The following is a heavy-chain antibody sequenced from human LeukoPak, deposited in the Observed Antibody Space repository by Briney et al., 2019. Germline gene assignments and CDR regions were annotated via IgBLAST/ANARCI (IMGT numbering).Heavy chain of an antibody. CDR1: GFTFRTYW. Sequence: GGSLRLSCAVSGFTFRTYWMHWVRQVPGEGLVWVSCINEDGSITNYADSVKGRFSISRDNAKNTLYLQMNSLRAEDTAVYYCGRDLGGRSGYWGQGTLVTVSS. D-gene: IGHD1-26*01. CDR2: INEDGSIT. J-gene: IGHJ4*02. V-gene: IGHV3-74*01. CDR3: GRDLGGRSGY.